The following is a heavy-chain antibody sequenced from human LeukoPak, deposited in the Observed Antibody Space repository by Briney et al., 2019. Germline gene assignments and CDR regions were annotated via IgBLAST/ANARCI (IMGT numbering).Heavy chain of an antibody. V-gene: IGHV4-61*02. J-gene: IGHJ5*02. Sequence: PSETLSLTCTVSGGSIGSGSYYWSWIRQPAGKGLEWIGRIYTSGSTNYNPSLKSRVTISVDTSKNQFSLKLSSVTAADTAVYYCARDSSGYYAPWGQGTLVTVSS. D-gene: IGHD3-10*01. CDR3: ARDSSGYYAP. CDR1: GGSIGSGSYY. CDR2: IYTSGST.